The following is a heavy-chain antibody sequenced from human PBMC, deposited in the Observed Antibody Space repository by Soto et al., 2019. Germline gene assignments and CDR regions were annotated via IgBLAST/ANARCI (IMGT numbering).Heavy chain of an antibody. Sequence: QVQLQQWGAGLLKPSETLSLTYAVYGGSFSGYYWSWIRHPPGKGLEWIGESNHSGSNNYNQSLKSRVTLAVDTSKNQFSLKLSSVTAADTAEYYCARGTRGAFEYRGYFPRVWYMDVWVKWTTVNVSS. V-gene: IGHV4-34*01. D-gene: IGHD5-12*01. CDR1: GGSFSGYY. CDR3: ARGTRGAFEYRGYFPRVWYMDV. CDR2: SNHSGSN. J-gene: IGHJ6*03.